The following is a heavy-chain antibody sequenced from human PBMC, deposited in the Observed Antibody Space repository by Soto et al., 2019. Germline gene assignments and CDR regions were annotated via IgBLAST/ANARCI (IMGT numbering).Heavy chain of an antibody. CDR2: IIPIVGTA. D-gene: IGHD2-21*02. J-gene: IGHJ6*02. CDR3: ARADCGGDCYLQTSHYYHGMDV. Sequence: QVQLVQSGAEVKKPGSSVKVSCKASGGTFSSYAISWVRQAPGQGLEWMGGIIPIVGTANYAQKFQGRVTITADESTSTAYMELSSLRSEDTAVYYCARADCGGDCYLQTSHYYHGMDVWGQGTTVTVSS. V-gene: IGHV1-69*01. CDR1: GGTFSSYA.